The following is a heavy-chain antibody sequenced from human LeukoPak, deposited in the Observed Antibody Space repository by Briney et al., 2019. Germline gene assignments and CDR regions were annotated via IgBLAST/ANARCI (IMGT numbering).Heavy chain of an antibody. CDR1: GFTFSSYA. CDR2: ISYDGSNK. CDR3: VRDYCSGGSCYENNWFDP. D-gene: IGHD2-15*01. V-gene: IGHV3-30*04. Sequence: PRGSLRLSCAASGFTFSSYAMHWVRQAPGKGLEWVAVISYDGSNKYYADSVKGRFTISRDNSKNTLYLQMNSLRVEDTAVYFCVRDYCSGGSCYENNWFDPWGQGTLVTVSS. J-gene: IGHJ5*02.